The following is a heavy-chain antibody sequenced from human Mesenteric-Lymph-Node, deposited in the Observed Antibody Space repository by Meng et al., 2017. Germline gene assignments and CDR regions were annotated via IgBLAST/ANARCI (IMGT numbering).Heavy chain of an antibody. CDR1: GFSFSNYA. Sequence: GGSLRLSCAASGFSFSNYAMNWVRQSPGKGLEWVSSINGGSHYMSYADSVKGRFTVSRDNAKNSLYLQMNILRAEDTAVYYCARAACENTGCSSGGDTWGQGTLVTVSS. D-gene: IGHD2-2*01. CDR3: ARAACENTGCSSGGDT. CDR2: INGGSHYM. J-gene: IGHJ5*02. V-gene: IGHV3-21*01.